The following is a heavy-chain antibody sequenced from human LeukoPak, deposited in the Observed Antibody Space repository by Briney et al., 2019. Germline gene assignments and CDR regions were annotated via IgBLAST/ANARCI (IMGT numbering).Heavy chain of an antibody. D-gene: IGHD2/OR15-2a*01. J-gene: IGHJ4*02. V-gene: IGHV3-21*01. CDR1: GFTFSTYA. CDR3: ARGVGNFRYYFDY. Sequence: GGSLRLSCAASGFTFSTYAMNWIRQAPGKGLEWVSSISSTGTYIYYGDLVEGLFTISRDNAKNSLYLQMNSLRAEDTAVYYCARGVGNFRYYFDYWGQGTLVTVSS. CDR2: ISSTGTYI.